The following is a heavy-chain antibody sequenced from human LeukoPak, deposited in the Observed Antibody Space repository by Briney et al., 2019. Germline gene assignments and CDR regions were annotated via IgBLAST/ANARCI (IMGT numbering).Heavy chain of an antibody. J-gene: IGHJ6*03. CDR3: VTRGWADYYYYMDV. V-gene: IGHV3-21*01. Sequence: GGSLRLSCAASGFTFSSYSMNWVRQAPGKGLEWVSSISSSSSYIYYADSVKGRFTISRDNAKNSLYLQMNSLRAEDTAVYYCVTRGWADYYYYMDVWGKGTTVTVSS. CDR1: GFTFSSYS. CDR2: ISSSSSYI. D-gene: IGHD6-19*01.